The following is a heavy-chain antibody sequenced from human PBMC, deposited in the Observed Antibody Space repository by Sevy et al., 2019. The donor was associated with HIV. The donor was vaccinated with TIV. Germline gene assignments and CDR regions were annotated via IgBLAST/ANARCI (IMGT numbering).Heavy chain of an antibody. V-gene: IGHV3-7*01. CDR2: IKQDGSEK. CDR3: ARVDFWSGYYWYYGMDV. J-gene: IGHJ6*02. D-gene: IGHD3-3*01. CDR1: GFTFSSYW. Sequence: GGSLRLSCAVSGFTFSSYWMSWVRQAPGKGLEWVANIKQDGSEKYYVDSVKGRFTISRDNAKNSLYPQMNSLRAEDTAVYYCARVDFWSGYYWYYGMDVWGQGTTVTVSS.